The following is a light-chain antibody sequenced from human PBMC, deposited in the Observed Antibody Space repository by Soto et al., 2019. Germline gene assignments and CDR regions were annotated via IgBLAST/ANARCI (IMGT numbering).Light chain of an antibody. CDR3: QLYGRSPPLT. CDR2: GAS. Sequence: EIVLTQSPGTLSLSPGERATLSCRASQSVSSRYFAWYQQRPGQGPRLLIYGASSRATGIPERFSGSGSGTDFTLTISRLEPQDFAVYYCQLYGRSPPLTFGGGTKVEIK. CDR1: QSVSSRY. V-gene: IGKV3-20*01. J-gene: IGKJ4*01.